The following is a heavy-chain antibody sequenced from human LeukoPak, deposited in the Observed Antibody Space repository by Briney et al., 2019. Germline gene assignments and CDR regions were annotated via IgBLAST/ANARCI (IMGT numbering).Heavy chain of an antibody. J-gene: IGHJ4*02. CDR1: GYSISSGYY. CDR2: IYHSGST. D-gene: IGHD6-19*01. CDR3: ARWINSSGWLGY. V-gene: IGHV4-38-2*01. Sequence: SETLSLTCAVSGYSISSGYYWGWIRQPPGEGLEWIGSIYHSGSTYYNQSLKSRVTISVDTSKNQFSLKLSSVTAADTAVYYCARWINSSGWLGYWGQGTLVTVSS.